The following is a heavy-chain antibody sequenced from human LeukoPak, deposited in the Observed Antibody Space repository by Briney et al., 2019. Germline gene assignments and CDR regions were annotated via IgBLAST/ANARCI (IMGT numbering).Heavy chain of an antibody. CDR1: GYTFTGYY. J-gene: IGHJ3*02. D-gene: IGHD3-10*01. CDR2: INPNSGDT. Sequence: ASVKVSCKASGYTFTGYYMHWVRQAPGQGLEWMGWINPNSGDTNYAQKFQGRVTMTRDTSINTAYMEVSRLRSDDTAVYYCARHFTGVAFDIWGQGTMVTVSS. V-gene: IGHV1-2*02. CDR3: ARHFTGVAFDI.